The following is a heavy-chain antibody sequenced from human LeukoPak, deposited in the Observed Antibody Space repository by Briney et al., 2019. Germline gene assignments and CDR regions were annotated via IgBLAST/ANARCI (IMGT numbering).Heavy chain of an antibody. Sequence: GGSLRLSCAASGFSFGSYAMHWFRQAPGKGLESVSEINSKGVRTYYANSVKSRFTISRDNFNNTRYLQMGSLRTEDMAVYYCARRYCSGGTCYALDYWGQGTLVTVSS. D-gene: IGHD2-15*01. V-gene: IGHV3-64*01. CDR3: ARRYCSGGTCYALDY. J-gene: IGHJ4*02. CDR1: GFSFGSYA. CDR2: INSKGVRT.